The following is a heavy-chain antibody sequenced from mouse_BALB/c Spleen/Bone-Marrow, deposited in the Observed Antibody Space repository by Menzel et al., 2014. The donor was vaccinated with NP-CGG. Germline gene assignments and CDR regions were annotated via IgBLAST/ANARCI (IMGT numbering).Heavy chain of an antibody. J-gene: IGHJ4*01. CDR1: GYAFSNYL. D-gene: IGHD1-1*01. Sequence: LVESGAELVRPGTSVKVSCKASGYAFSNYLIEWVKQRPGQGLEWIGVINPGSGDINYNEKFKGKAALTADKSSSTAYMQLSSLTSDDSAVYFCARFIATAYAMDYWGQGTSVTVSS. V-gene: IGHV1-54*03. CDR2: INPGSGDI. CDR3: ARFIATAYAMDY.